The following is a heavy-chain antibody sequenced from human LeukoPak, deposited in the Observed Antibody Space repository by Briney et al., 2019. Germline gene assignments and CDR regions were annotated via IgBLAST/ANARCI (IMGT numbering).Heavy chain of an antibody. CDR1: GDSISRYY. CDR2: IYYSGSR. Sequence: PSETLSLTCTVSGDSISRYYWTWIRQSPGKGLEWIGYIYYSGSRYYNPSLKSRVSISIDTSNNQFSLNLSSVTAADTAVYYCARDLGGDGFNLRNWFDPWGQGTLVTVSS. J-gene: IGHJ5*02. D-gene: IGHD5-24*01. V-gene: IGHV4-59*12. CDR3: ARDLGGDGFNLRNWFDP.